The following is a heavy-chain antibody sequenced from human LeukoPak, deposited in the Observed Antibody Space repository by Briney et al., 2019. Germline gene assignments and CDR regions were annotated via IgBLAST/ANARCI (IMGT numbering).Heavy chain of an antibody. V-gene: IGHV3-9*01. D-gene: IGHD6-6*01. CDR3: AKDLYSSSSGFDY. Sequence: PGRSLRLSCAASGFTFDDYAMHWVRQAPGKGLGWVSGISWNSGSIGYADSVKGRFTISRDNAKNPLYLQMNSLRAEDTALYYCAKDLYSSSSGFDYWGQGTLVTVSS. J-gene: IGHJ4*02. CDR1: GFTFDDYA. CDR2: ISWNSGSI.